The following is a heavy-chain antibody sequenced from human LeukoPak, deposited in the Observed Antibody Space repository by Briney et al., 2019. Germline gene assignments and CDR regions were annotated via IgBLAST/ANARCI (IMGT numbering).Heavy chain of an antibody. V-gene: IGHV3-21*01. CDR3: ARDYSGGWNGIDY. CDR1: GFTFSSYW. CDR2: ISSSSSYI. D-gene: IGHD6-19*01. Sequence: GGSLRLSCAASGFTFSSYWMHWVRQAPGKGLVWVSSISSSSSYIYYADSVKGRFTISRDNAKNSLYLQMNSLRAEDTAVYYCARDYSGGWNGIDYWGQGTLVTVSS. J-gene: IGHJ4*02.